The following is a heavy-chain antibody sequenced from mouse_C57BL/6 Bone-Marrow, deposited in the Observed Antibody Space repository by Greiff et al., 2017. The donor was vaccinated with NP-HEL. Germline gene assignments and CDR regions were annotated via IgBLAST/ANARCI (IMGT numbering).Heavy chain of an antibody. CDR1: GYAFSSYW. CDR3: ARLVGSSYDYFDY. CDR2: IYPGDGDT. V-gene: IGHV1-80*01. Sequence: VQLQQSGAELVKPGASVKISCKASGYAFSSYWMNWVKQRPGKGLEWIGQIYPGDGDTNYNGKFKGKATLTADKSSSTAYMQLSSLTSEDSAVYFCARLVGSSYDYFDYWGQGTTLTVSS. J-gene: IGHJ2*01. D-gene: IGHD1-1*01.